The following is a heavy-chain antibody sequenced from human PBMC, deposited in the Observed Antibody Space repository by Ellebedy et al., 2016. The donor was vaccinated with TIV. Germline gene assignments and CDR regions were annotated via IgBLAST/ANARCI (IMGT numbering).Heavy chain of an antibody. D-gene: IGHD3-10*01. Sequence: GESLKISCAASEFTFSTYWMHWVRQAPGKGLVWVSRINSGGNSISYADSVKGRFTISRDNAKNTLYLQMNSLRAEDTAVYYCARSLDYYGPRYHLDYWGQGILVTVSS. CDR1: EFTFSTYW. CDR3: ARSLDYYGPRYHLDY. J-gene: IGHJ4*02. V-gene: IGHV3-74*01. CDR2: INSGGNSI.